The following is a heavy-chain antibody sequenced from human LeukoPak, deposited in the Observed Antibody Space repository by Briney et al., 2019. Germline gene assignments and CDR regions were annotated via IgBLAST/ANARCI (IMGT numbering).Heavy chain of an antibody. CDR2: IIGSGGST. D-gene: IGHD6-13*01. Sequence: GESLRLSCAASGFTFSSYSMSWDRQPPGKGLEWVSAIIGSGGSTYYADSVKGRFTMSRDNSKNTLYLQMTGLRAEDTAVYYCAKAKASSWYSDYWGQGTLVTVSS. CDR3: AKAKASSWYSDY. V-gene: IGHV3-23*01. J-gene: IGHJ4*02. CDR1: GFTFSSYS.